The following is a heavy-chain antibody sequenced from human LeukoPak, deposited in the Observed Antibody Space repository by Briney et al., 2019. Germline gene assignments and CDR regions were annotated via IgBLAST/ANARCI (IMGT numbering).Heavy chain of an antibody. CDR3: QIQLWVDAFDI. CDR2: INHSGST. J-gene: IGHJ3*02. V-gene: IGHV4-34*01. Sequence: SETLSLTCAVYGGSFSGYYWSWIRQPPGKGLEWIGEINHSGSTNYNPSLKSRVTISVDTSKNQFSLKLSSVTAADTAVYYCQIQLWVDAFDIWGQGTMVTVSS. D-gene: IGHD5-18*01. CDR1: GGSFSGYY.